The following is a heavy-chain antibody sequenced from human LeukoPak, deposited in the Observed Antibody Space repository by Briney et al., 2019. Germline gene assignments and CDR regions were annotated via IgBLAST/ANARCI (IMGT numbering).Heavy chain of an antibody. CDR2: INSDGSAT. Sequence: GGSLRLSCAASGFTFCSPWMHWVRQAPGKGLVWVSRINSDGSATAYADSVKGRFTISRDNAENTLYLQMNSLRAEDTAVYYCARGTAGYHGSYFDYWGQGTLVTVSS. CDR1: GFTFCSPW. CDR3: ARGTAGYHGSYFDY. V-gene: IGHV3-74*01. J-gene: IGHJ4*02. D-gene: IGHD3-16*02.